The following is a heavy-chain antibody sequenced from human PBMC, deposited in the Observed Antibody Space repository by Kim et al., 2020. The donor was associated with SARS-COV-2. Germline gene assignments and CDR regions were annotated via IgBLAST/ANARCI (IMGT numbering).Heavy chain of an antibody. D-gene: IGHD2-2*01. J-gene: IGHJ4*02. CDR3: AKAKYGSSWFFDY. V-gene: IGHV3-23*05. Sequence: YGDYVRGRFTVSRDNSKKPVYLQLNSLRAEDTAVYYCAKAKYGSSWFFDYWGQGTLVTVSS.